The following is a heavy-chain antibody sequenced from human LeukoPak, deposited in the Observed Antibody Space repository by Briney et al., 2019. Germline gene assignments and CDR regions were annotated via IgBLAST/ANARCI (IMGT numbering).Heavy chain of an antibody. CDR3: ARVGYNYGNTDGFDI. Sequence: GGSLRLSCAASGFSFSNYGMNWVRQAPGKGLEWVSGIIGSGGTTYYADSVKGRFTISRDNSKNTLFLQMNSLRAEDTAVYYCARVGYNYGNTDGFDIWGQGTMVTVSS. CDR2: IIGSGGTT. CDR1: GFSFSNYG. D-gene: IGHD5-18*01. J-gene: IGHJ3*02. V-gene: IGHV3-23*01.